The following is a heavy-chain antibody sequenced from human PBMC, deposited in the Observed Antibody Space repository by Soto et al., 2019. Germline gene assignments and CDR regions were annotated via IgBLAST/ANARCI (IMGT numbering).Heavy chain of an antibody. CDR2: IKQDGSEK. CDR1: GFTFSSYW. Sequence: EVQLVESGGGLVQPGGSLRLSCAASGFTFSSYWMSWVRQAPGKGMEWVANIKQDGSEKYYVDSVKGRFTISRDNAKNSLYLQMNSLRAEDTAVYYCARAGILTGRTPADYWGQGTLVTVSS. J-gene: IGHJ4*02. CDR3: ARAGILTGRTPADY. V-gene: IGHV3-7*03. D-gene: IGHD3-9*01.